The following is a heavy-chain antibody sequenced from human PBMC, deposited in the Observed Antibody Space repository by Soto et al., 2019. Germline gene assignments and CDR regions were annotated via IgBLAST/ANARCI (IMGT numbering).Heavy chain of an antibody. V-gene: IGHV4-4*01. CDR1: SGSISSSYW. J-gene: IGHJ6*03. Sequence: QVQLQESGPGLVKPSGTLSLTCAVSSGSISSSYWWSWVRQPPGKGLEWIGEIYHSGSTNYNPSLKSRVTISVDKSKNQFSLNLSSVTAADTAVYCCARISCSGGSCLYYYYMDVWGKGTTVTVSS. D-gene: IGHD2-15*01. CDR2: IYHSGST. CDR3: ARISCSGGSCLYYYYMDV.